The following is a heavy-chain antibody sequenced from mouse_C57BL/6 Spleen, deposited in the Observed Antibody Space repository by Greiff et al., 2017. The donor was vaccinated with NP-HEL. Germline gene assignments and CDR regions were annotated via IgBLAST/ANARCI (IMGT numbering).Heavy chain of an antibody. J-gene: IGHJ1*03. CDR1: GYSFTGYY. CDR3: ARGYYGSSPHWYFDV. V-gene: IGHV1-42*01. CDR2: INPSTGGT. Sequence: VQLQQSGPELVKPGASVKISCKASGYSFTGYYMNWVKQSPEKSLEWIGEINPSTGGTTYNQKFKAKATLTVDKSSSTAYMQLKSLTSEDSAVYYCARGYYGSSPHWYFDVWGTGTTVTVSS. D-gene: IGHD1-1*01.